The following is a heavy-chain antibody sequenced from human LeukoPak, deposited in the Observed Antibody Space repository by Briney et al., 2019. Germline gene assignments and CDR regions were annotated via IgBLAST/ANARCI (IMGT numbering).Heavy chain of an antibody. CDR1: GFTFSNYW. CDR3: ARDLSSSGWSFDY. Sequence: GGSLRLSCAASGFTFSNYWMHWVRQAPGKGLVWVSRINSDGRSTNYADSVKGRFTISRDNAKNTLFLQMNSLRAEDAAVYYCARDLSSSGWSFDYWGQGTLVTVPS. D-gene: IGHD6-19*01. V-gene: IGHV3-74*01. CDR2: INSDGRST. J-gene: IGHJ4*02.